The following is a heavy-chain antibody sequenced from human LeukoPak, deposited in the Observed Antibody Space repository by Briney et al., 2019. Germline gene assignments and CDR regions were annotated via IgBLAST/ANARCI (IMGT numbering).Heavy chain of an antibody. Sequence: GASVKVSCKASGYSFSTYGVSWVRQAPGQGLEWMGWISAYDGHTHFAQNFQGRVTMTTDASTSAAYMELRGLGSDDTAVYYCARDSGSYSVSDYWGQGTQVTVSS. CDR2: ISAYDGHT. J-gene: IGHJ4*02. D-gene: IGHD3-10*01. CDR3: ARDSGSYSVSDY. V-gene: IGHV1-18*01. CDR1: GYSFSTYG.